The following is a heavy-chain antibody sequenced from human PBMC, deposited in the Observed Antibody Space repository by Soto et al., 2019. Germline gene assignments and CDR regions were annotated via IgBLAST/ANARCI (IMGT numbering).Heavy chain of an antibody. J-gene: IGHJ4*02. Sequence: QVLLVQSGAEVKKPGSSVKVSCKASGGTFNNYAITWVRQAPGQGLEWMGGIIPLFGAANYAQNFQGRVTIIAEESTTSAYLELRSLRSEDTAIYYCARAGRSYYVSSGYFSLDYWGQGTLVTVSS. CDR3: ARAGRSYYVSSGYFSLDY. CDR1: GGTFNNYA. D-gene: IGHD3-22*01. V-gene: IGHV1-69*01. CDR2: IIPLFGAA.